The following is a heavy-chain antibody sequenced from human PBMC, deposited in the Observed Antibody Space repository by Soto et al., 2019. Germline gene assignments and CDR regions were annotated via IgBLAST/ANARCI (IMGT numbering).Heavy chain of an antibody. CDR1: GFTFSRYG. CDR2: ISGLSSYI. Sequence: EVQLVESGGGLVKPGGSLRLSCAASGFTFSRYGMNWVRQAPGKGLELVSSISGLSSYIYYADSVKGRFTVSRDNAKNSLYVQMNSLRAEDTAVYYCARDPQQRLADSYCYGMDVWGQGTTVIVS. J-gene: IGHJ6*02. V-gene: IGHV3-21*02. CDR3: ARDPQQRLADSYCYGMDV. D-gene: IGHD6-25*01.